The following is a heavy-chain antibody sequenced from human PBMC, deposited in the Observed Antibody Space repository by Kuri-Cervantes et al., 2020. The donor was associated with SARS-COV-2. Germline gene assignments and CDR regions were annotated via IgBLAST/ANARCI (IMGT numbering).Heavy chain of an antibody. CDR2: ISYDGSNK. Sequence: GESLKISCAASGFTFSSYGMHWVRQAPGKGLEWVAVISYDGSNKYYADSVKGRFTISRDNSKNTLYLQMNSLRAEDTAVYYCASCRGGGYGCAIDYWGQGTLVTVSS. D-gene: IGHD5-12*01. V-gene: IGHV3-30*03. CDR1: GFTFSSYG. J-gene: IGHJ4*02. CDR3: ASCRGGGYGCAIDY.